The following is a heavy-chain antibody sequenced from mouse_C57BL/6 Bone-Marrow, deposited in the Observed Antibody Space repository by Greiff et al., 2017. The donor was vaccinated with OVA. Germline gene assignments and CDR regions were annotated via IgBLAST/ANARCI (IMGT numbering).Heavy chain of an antibody. CDR1: GYTFTSYW. J-gene: IGHJ4*01. CDR2: IDPSDSYT. D-gene: IGHD4-1*01. Sequence: QVQLQQPGAELVMPGASVKLSCKASGYTFTSYWMHWVKQRPGQGLEWIGEIDPSDSYTNYNQKFKGKSTLTVDKSSSTAYMQLSSLTSEDSAVYDCARELTGLYYYAMDYWGQGTSVTVSS. V-gene: IGHV1-69*01. CDR3: ARELTGLYYYAMDY.